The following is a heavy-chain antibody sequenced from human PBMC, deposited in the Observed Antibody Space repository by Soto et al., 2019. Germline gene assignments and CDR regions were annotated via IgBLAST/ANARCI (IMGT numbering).Heavy chain of an antibody. D-gene: IGHD3-10*01. J-gene: IGHJ4*02. Sequence: QVQLGQSGAEVKKPGASVKVSCKASGYTFTSYGISWVRQAPGQGLEWMGWISAYNGNTNYAQKLQGRATMTTDTSTSTAYMKLRRLRSDDTAVYHCARGNTMVRGVILSYFDFWGQGTLVTFSS. CDR3: ARGNTMVRGVILSYFDF. CDR1: GYTFTSYG. V-gene: IGHV1-18*01. CDR2: ISAYNGNT.